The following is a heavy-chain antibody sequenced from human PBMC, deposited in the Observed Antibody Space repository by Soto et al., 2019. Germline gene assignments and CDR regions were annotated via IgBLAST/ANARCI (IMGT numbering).Heavy chain of an antibody. J-gene: IGHJ4*02. CDR1: GYTFTSYG. CDR3: ARDGYGAYCDY. Sequence: QVQLVQSGAEVKKPGASVRVSCKASGYTFTSYGVSWVRQAPGHGLEWMGWISAYNDKRNYEQKLQGRVTMTTDPATNTAYMELRSLKSDDTAVYYCARDGYGAYCDYWGQGTLVTVSS. D-gene: IGHD2-8*01. V-gene: IGHV1-18*04. CDR2: ISAYNDKR.